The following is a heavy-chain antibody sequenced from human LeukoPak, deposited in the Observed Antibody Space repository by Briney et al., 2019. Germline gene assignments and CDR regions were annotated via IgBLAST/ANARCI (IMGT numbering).Heavy chain of an antibody. CDR2: ISGSGGST. J-gene: IGHJ4*02. V-gene: IGHV3-23*01. CDR1: GFTFSSYA. CDR3: AKVHCSGGSCPPTTADY. D-gene: IGHD2-15*01. Sequence: GGSLRLSCAASGFTFSSYAMSWVRQAPGKGLEWVSAISGSGGSTYYADSVEGRFTISRDNSKNTLYLQMNSLRAEDTAVYYCAKVHCSGGSCPPTTADYWGQGTLVTVSS.